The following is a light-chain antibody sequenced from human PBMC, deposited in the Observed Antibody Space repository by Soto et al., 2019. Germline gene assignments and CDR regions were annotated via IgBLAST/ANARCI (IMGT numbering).Light chain of an antibody. CDR3: QQYGNSPPTT. CDR2: AAS. Sequence: EIVLTQSPGTLSLSPGERATLSCRASQSVSVNSLAWYQQKGGQAPRLLIYAASTRATGVPDRFSGSGSGTDFTLSISRLEPEDFAVYFCQQYGNSPPTTFGQGTKVDIK. CDR1: QSVSVNS. J-gene: IGKJ1*01. V-gene: IGKV3-20*01.